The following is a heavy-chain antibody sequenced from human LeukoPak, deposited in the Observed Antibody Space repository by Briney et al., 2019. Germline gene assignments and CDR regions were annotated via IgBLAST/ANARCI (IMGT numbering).Heavy chain of an antibody. D-gene: IGHD4-11*01. V-gene: IGHV4-59*08. Sequence: PSETLSLTCTVSGGSISSYYWSWIRQPPGKELEWIGYIYYSGSTNYNPSLKSRVTISVDTSKNQFSLKLSSVTAADTAVYYCARQRGPVTYFDYWGQGTLVTVSS. J-gene: IGHJ4*02. CDR2: IYYSGST. CDR3: ARQRGPVTYFDY. CDR1: GGSISSYY.